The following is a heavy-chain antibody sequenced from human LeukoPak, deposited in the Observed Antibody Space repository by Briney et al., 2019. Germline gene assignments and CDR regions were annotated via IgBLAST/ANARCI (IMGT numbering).Heavy chain of an antibody. J-gene: IGHJ5*02. CDR2: INTNTGNP. CDR3: ARGGEWELLEVDNWFDP. Sequence: GASVKVSCKASGYTFTSYAMNWVRQAPGQGLERMGWINTNTGNPTYAQGFTGRFVFSLDTSVSTAYLQISSLKAEDTAVYYCARGGEWELLEVDNWFDPWGQGTLVTVSS. CDR1: GYTFTSYA. D-gene: IGHD1-26*01. V-gene: IGHV7-4-1*02.